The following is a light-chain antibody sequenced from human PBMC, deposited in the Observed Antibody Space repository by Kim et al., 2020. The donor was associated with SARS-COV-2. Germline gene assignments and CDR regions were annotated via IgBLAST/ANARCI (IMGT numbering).Light chain of an antibody. CDR1: QGISRW. J-gene: IGKJ3*01. CDR3: QQASGFPPT. CDR2: AAS. Sequence: ASIGDRVTITSRASQGISRWLAWYQQKPGRAPKLLIYAASTLQSGVPSRFSGSGSGTDFILSISSLQPEDLATYYCQQASGFPPTFGPGTKVDIK. V-gene: IGKV1-12*01.